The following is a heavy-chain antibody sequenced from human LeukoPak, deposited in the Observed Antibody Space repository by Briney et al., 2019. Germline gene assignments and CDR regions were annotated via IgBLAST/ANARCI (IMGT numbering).Heavy chain of an antibody. CDR2: ISYDGSNK. J-gene: IGHJ4*02. CDR1: GFTFSSYG. CDR3: ARKAEGYSSSWYVDY. V-gene: IGHV3-30*03. Sequence: GGSLRLSCAASGFTFSSYGMHLVRQAPGKGLEWVAVISYDGSNKYYADSVKGRFTISRDNSKNTLYLQMNSLRAEDTAVYYCARKAEGYSSSWYVDYWGQGTLVTVSS. D-gene: IGHD6-13*01.